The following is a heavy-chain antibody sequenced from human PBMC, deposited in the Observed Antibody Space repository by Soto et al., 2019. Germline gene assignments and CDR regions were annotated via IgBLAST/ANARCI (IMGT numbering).Heavy chain of an antibody. CDR2: IYHSGRP. V-gene: IGHV4-30-2*02. D-gene: IGHD1-26*01. CDR1: GGSISSGGYS. Sequence: TLSLTCAVSGGSISSGGYSWSWIRQPPGKGLEWIGYIYHSGRPYYNPSLKSRVTISVDRSKNQFSLKLSSVTAADTAVYYCASSGSYFTAGFDPWGQGTLVTVS. J-gene: IGHJ5*02. CDR3: ASSGSYFTAGFDP.